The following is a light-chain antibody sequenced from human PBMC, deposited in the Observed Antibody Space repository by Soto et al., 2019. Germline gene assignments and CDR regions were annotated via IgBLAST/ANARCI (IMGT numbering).Light chain of an antibody. CDR1: QGIGSA. CDR3: QQLNSYPLT. Sequence: AIQLTQSPSSLSASVGDRVTITCRASQGIGSALAWYQQKPGKAPRSLIYDAFSLESGVPSRLSGRGSGTHFTLVINSLQPEDSATYYCQQLNSYPLTFGGGTKVEIK. V-gene: IGKV1-13*02. J-gene: IGKJ4*01. CDR2: DAF.